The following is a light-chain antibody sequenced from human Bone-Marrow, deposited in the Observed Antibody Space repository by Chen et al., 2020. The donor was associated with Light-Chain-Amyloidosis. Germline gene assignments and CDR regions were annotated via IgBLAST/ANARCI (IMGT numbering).Light chain of an antibody. J-gene: IGKJ3*01. V-gene: IGKV1-33*01. Sequence: DIQMTQSPSSLSASVGDRVIISCQASQDIITSLNWFQLKPGKAPKLLIYDASNLQTGVPSRFTGSGSGTHFTLAISSLHPDDIATYYCHQYENLPFTFGPGTKVEMK. CDR3: HQYENLPFT. CDR2: DAS. CDR1: QDIITS.